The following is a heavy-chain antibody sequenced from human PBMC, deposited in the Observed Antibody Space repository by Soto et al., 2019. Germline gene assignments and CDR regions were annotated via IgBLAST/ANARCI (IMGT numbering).Heavy chain of an antibody. Sequence: SETLSLTCTVSGGSTSSDNYWSWIRQPPGKGLEWIGHIYYSGNTDYNPSLKSRLAISIDTCKNQFSLKLSSVTAADTAVYFCAREGGESSDGLYYFDSWGQGSLVTVSS. CDR1: GGSTSSDNY. J-gene: IGHJ4*02. V-gene: IGHV4-30-4*01. CDR3: AREGGESSDGLYYFDS. D-gene: IGHD3-16*01. CDR2: IYYSGNT.